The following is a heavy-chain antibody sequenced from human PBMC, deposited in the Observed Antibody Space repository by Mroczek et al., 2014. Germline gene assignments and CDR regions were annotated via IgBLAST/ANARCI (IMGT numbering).Heavy chain of an antibody. Sequence: QVQLVQSGAEVKKPGASVKVSCKASGYTFTSYDINWVRQATGQGLEWMGWMNPNSGNTGYAQKFQGRVTMTRNTSISTAYMELSSLRSEDTAVYYCARGEVIQLWSWSHGMDVWGQGTTVTVSS. CDR1: GYTFTSYD. CDR2: MNPNSGNT. V-gene: IGHV1-8*01. J-gene: IGHJ6*02. CDR3: ARGEVIQLWSWSHGMDV. D-gene: IGHD5-18*01.